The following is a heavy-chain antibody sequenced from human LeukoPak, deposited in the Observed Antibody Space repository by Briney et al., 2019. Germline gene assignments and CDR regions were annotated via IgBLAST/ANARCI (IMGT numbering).Heavy chain of an antibody. CDR3: ARAGGSYYPYYYYGMDV. CDR1: GFTYNSHA. V-gene: IGHV3-33*01. J-gene: IGHJ6*02. CDR2: IWYDGSNK. D-gene: IGHD1-26*01. Sequence: GRSLRLSCAASGFTYNSHAMHWVRQAPGKGLEWVAVIWYDGSNKYYADSVKGRFTISRDNSKNTLYLQMNSLRAEDTAVYYCARAGGSYYPYYYYGMDVWGQGTTVTVSS.